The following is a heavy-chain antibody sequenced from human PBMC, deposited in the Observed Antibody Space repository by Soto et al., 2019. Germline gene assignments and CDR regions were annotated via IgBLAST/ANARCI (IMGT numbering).Heavy chain of an antibody. J-gene: IGHJ4*02. V-gene: IGHV4-34*01. D-gene: IGHD3-16*01. Sequence: PSLTCAVYGGSFSGYYWSWIRQPPGKGLEWIGEINHSGSTNYNPSLKSRVTISVDTSKNQFSLKLGSVTAADTAVYYCARGKPLYGLPKRTFDYWGQGTLVTVSS. CDR1: GGSFSGYY. CDR2: INHSGST. CDR3: ARGKPLYGLPKRTFDY.